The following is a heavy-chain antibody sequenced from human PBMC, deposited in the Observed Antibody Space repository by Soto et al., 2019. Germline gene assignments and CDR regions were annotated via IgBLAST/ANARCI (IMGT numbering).Heavy chain of an antibody. CDR3: TKDSGWTSAD. CDR1: GCTFRDYG. J-gene: IGHJ4*02. Sequence: EVQLLESGGGLVQPGGSRRLSCAASGCTFRDYGMSWVRQAPGKGLEWVSGISGGATYYADSVKGRFVISRDDSKNTLYLEMDSLRVEDTAVYYCTKDSGWTSADWGQGTLVTVSS. V-gene: IGHV3-23*01. CDR2: ISGGAT. D-gene: IGHD3-10*01.